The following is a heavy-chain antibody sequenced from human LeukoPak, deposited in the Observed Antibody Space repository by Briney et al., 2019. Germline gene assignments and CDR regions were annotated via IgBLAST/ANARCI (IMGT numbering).Heavy chain of an antibody. V-gene: IGHV4-59*12. J-gene: IGHJ5*02. Sequence: SETLSLTCTVSGGSISSYYWSWIRQPPGKGLEWIGYIYYSGSTNYNPSLKSRVTISVDTSKNQFSLKLSSVTAADTAVYYCARKGSGYYYVWFDPWGQGTLVTVSS. CDR2: IYYSGST. CDR3: ARKGSGYYYVWFDP. CDR1: GGSISSYY. D-gene: IGHD3-22*01.